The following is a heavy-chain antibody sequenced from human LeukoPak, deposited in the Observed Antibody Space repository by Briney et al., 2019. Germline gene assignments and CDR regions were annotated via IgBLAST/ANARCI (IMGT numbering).Heavy chain of an antibody. CDR3: ARVDLWPENWFDS. D-gene: IGHD3-16*01. V-gene: IGHV4-34*01. Sequence: SATLSLTCAVNGGSFSDYFWGWFRQPPGKGLEWIGEVNHRGTTSINPSLKSRVAISVETSKNQFSLTLSSVTAADTAVYYCARVDLWPENWFDSWGQGILVTVSS. J-gene: IGHJ5*01. CDR2: VNHRGTT. CDR1: GGSFSDYF.